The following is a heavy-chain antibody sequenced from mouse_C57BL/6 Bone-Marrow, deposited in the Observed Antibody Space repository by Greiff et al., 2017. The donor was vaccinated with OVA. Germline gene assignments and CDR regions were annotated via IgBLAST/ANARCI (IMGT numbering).Heavy chain of an antibody. CDR3: AREGDPDAMDY. CDR1: GYTFTSYW. D-gene: IGHD3-3*01. CDR2: IYPGSGSN. V-gene: IGHV1-55*01. J-gene: IGHJ4*01. Sequence: VQLQESGAELVKPGASVKMSCKASGYTFTSYWITWVKQRPGPGLEWIGDIYPGSGSNNYNEKFKSKATLTVDTSSSTAYMQLSSLTSEDSAVYYCAREGDPDAMDYWGQGTAVTVSS.